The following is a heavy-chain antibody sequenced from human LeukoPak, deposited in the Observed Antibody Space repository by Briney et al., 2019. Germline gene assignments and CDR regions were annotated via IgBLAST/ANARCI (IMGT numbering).Heavy chain of an antibody. CDR1: GYIFTNYW. V-gene: IGHV5-51*01. CDR2: IYPGDSDT. Sequence: GESLKISCKGSGYIFTNYWIGWVRQMPGKGLDWMGIIYPGDSDTRYSPSFQGQVTISADKSISTAYLQWSSLRASDTAMYYCAREEGETAAGENSFDYWGQGTLVTVSS. D-gene: IGHD6-13*01. J-gene: IGHJ4*02. CDR3: AREEGETAAGENSFDY.